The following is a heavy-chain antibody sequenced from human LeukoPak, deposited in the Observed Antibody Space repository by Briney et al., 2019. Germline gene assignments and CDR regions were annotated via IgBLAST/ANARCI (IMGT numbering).Heavy chain of an antibody. J-gene: IGHJ6*03. CDR2: IYYSGST. D-gene: IGHD7-27*01. CDR1: GGSISSCY. Sequence: SETLSLTCTVSGGSISSCYWSWIRQPPGKGLEWIGYIYYSGSTSYNPSLKSRVTISVDTSKNQFSLKLSSVTAADTAVYYCARFRLGSDYYHMDVWGKGTTVTVSS. CDR3: ARFRLGSDYYHMDV. V-gene: IGHV4-59*01.